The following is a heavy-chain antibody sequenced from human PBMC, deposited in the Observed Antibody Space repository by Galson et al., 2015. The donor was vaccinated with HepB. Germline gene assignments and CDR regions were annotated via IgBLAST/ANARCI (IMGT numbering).Heavy chain of an antibody. D-gene: IGHD3-10*01. CDR3: ARSITMVRINTPDY. V-gene: IGHV3-30*17. CDR2: IAHDGKTE. J-gene: IGHJ4*02. CDR1: GFTFSSYA. Sequence: SLRLSCAASGFTFSSYAVHWVRQAPGKGLEWVAVIAHDGKTEYYPDSVRSRFTISRDNSNNTLYLQLNSPRLEDTAVYYCARSITMVRINTPDYWGQGTLVIGSS.